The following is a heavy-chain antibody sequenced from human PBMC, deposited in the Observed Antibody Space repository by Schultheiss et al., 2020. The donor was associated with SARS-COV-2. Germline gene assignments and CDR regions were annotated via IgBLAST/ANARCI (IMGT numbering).Heavy chain of an antibody. D-gene: IGHD7-27*01. CDR1: GGSVSSGSYY. V-gene: IGHV4-30-4*01. CDR3: ARDRTLGWFDP. J-gene: IGHJ5*02. CDR2: IYYSGST. Sequence: SETLSLTCTVSGGSVSSGSYYWSWIRQPPGKGLEWIGYIYYSGSTYYNPSLKSRVTISVDTSKNQFSLKLSSVTAADTAVYYCARDRTLGWFDPWGQGTLVTVSS.